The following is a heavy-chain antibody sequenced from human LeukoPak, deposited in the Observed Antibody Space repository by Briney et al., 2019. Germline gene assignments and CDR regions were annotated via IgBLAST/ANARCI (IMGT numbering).Heavy chain of an antibody. CDR1: GFSFSTYE. V-gene: IGHV3-48*03. Sequence: GGSLRLSCAASGFSFSTYEFHWVRHAPGKGLEWVSYISASGQTKYYADSVKGRFTISRDNAKSSLYLQMNSLRAEDTAVYYCARGQRTGSYLYLMDVWGKGTTVTVSS. D-gene: IGHD3-10*01. CDR2: ISASGQTK. J-gene: IGHJ6*03. CDR3: ARGQRTGSYLYLMDV.